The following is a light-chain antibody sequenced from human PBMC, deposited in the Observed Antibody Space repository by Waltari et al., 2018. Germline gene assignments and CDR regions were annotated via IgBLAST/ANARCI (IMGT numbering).Light chain of an antibody. Sequence: DIVMTQSPATLSVSPGERATLSCRASQSVSSNLAGYQQKPGQAPRLLIYGASTRATGIPARFSGGGSGTECTLTISSLQSEDVASYYCQQYNDWPPLTFGQGTKVEIK. CDR3: QQYNDWPPLT. CDR2: GAS. CDR1: QSVSSN. V-gene: IGKV3-15*01. J-gene: IGKJ1*01.